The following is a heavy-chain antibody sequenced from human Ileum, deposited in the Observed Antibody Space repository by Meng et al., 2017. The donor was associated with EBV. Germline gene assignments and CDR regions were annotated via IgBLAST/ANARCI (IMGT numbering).Heavy chain of an antibody. CDR1: GGSVTSGTYY. Sequence: QGHLQDSAQALLKPSDTLPLTCTGSGGSVTSGTYYWSWLRQPPGSSLEFIGYVHHTGATNYNPSLVRRATVSVDTSKSQFSLHLTSVTAADTAVYYCARGYSYSYYFYFDYWGQGILVTVSS. D-gene: IGHD1-26*01. CDR3: ARGYSYSYYFYFDY. CDR2: VHHTGAT. J-gene: IGHJ4*02. V-gene: IGHV4-61*01.